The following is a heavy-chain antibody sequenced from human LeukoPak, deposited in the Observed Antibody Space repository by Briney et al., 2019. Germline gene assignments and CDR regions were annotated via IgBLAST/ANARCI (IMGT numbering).Heavy chain of an antibody. D-gene: IGHD6-13*01. CDR1: GGTFSSYS. J-gene: IGHJ5*02. CDR3: ARDEQDSSSWYARWFDP. V-gene: IGHV1-69*13. CDR2: INPIFNTA. Sequence: SVKVSCKASGGTFSSYSISWVRQAPGQGLKWMGGINPIFNTAHYAQTFQGRVTITADESTSTAYMELNSLRSEDTAVYYCARDEQDSSSWYARWFDPWGQGTLVTVSS.